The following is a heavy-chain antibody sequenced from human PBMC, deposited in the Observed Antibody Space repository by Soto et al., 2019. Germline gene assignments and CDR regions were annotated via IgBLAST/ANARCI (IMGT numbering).Heavy chain of an antibody. Sequence: QVQLVQSGAEEKKPGASVKVSCKASGYTFNSYAMHWVRQAPGQRLEWMGWINAGNGNTKYSQKFQGRVTITRDTSASTAYMELSSLRSEDTAVYYCARAPSWWYFDLWGRGTLVTVSS. V-gene: IGHV1-3*05. CDR1: GYTFNSYA. CDR3: ARAPSWWYFDL. J-gene: IGHJ2*01. CDR2: INAGNGNT.